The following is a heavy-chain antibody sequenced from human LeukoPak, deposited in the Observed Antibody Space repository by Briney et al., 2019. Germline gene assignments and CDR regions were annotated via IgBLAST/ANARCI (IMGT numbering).Heavy chain of an antibody. J-gene: IGHJ4*02. CDR1: GFTVSSNY. V-gene: IGHV3-53*01. Sequence: GGSLRLSCAASGFTVSSNYMSWVRQAPGKGLEWVSVIYSGGSTYCADSVKGRFTISRDNSKNTLYLQMNSLRAEDTAVYYCASPYCSSTSCYDYWGQGTLVTVSS. CDR3: ASPYCSSTSCYDY. D-gene: IGHD2-2*01. CDR2: IYSGGST.